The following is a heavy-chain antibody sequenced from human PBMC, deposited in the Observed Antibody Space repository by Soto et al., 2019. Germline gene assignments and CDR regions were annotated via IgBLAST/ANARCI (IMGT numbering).Heavy chain of an antibody. Sequence: QLQLVESGGGVVQPGKSQTLSCTASGFTFTNYAMNWVRQAPGKGLEWVAVVSSDGSKEYYADSVEGRFTISRDNSKNTVFLQMNSLRAEDTAVYHCARGDPLWYWGQGTLVTVSS. CDR2: VSSDGSKE. CDR3: ARGDPLWY. J-gene: IGHJ4*02. CDR1: GFTFTNYA. V-gene: IGHV3-33*01. D-gene: IGHD3-10*01.